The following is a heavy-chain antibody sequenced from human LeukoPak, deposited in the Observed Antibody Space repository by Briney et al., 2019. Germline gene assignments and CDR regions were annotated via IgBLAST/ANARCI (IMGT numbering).Heavy chain of an antibody. CDR3: ASDWAPGQGRMFDH. CDR2: INHSGST. CDR1: GGSFSGYY. V-gene: IGHV4-34*01. Sequence: PSETLSLTCAVYGGSFSGYYWSWIRQPPGKGLEWIGEINHSGSTNYNPSLKSRVTISVDTSKNQFSLKLSSVTAADTAVYFCASDWAPGQGRMFDHWGQGTLVTVSS. D-gene: IGHD2-21*01. J-gene: IGHJ4*02.